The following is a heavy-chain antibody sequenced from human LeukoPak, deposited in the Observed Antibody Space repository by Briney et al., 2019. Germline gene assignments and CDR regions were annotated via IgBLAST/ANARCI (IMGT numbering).Heavy chain of an antibody. CDR3: ARAGSYYEYYFDY. V-gene: IGHV4-4*07. D-gene: IGHD1-26*01. Sequence: SETLSLTCTVSGGSISSYYWSWIRQPPGKGLEGIGRIYTSGSTNYNPSLKSRVTMSADTSKNQFSLKLSSVTAADTAVYYCARAGSYYEYYFDYWGQGTLVTVSS. CDR1: GGSISSYY. CDR2: IYTSGST. J-gene: IGHJ4*02.